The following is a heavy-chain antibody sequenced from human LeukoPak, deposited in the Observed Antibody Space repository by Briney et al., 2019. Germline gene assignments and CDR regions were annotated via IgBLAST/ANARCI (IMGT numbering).Heavy chain of an antibody. J-gene: IGHJ4*02. D-gene: IGHD3-10*01. CDR3: AGEGYYGAGSPPSLYFDY. Sequence: GGSLRLSCESSGFHYRYYVIHSVRQAPGKGLEWVAVPSSDLNVKLYADSVKGRFTISRDNSRSTLYLQMNSLRPEDTAIYYCAGEGYYGAGSPPSLYFDYWGQGTLVTVSS. V-gene: IGHV3-30-3*01. CDR2: PSSDLNVK. CDR1: GFHYRYYV.